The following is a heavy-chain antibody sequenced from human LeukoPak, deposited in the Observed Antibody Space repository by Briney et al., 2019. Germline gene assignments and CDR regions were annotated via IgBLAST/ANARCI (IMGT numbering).Heavy chain of an antibody. V-gene: IGHV3-53*01. D-gene: IGHD6-6*01. J-gene: IGHJ4*02. Sequence: QSGGSLRLSCAASSFAVSSNFMNWVRQAPGKRLEWVSGISDMGITDYADSVKGRFTISRDNSKNTLYLQMNSLRAEDTAVYYCAKVGGKQLAALDYWGQGTLVTVSS. CDR2: ISDMGIT. CDR3: AKVGGKQLAALDY. CDR1: SFAVSSNF.